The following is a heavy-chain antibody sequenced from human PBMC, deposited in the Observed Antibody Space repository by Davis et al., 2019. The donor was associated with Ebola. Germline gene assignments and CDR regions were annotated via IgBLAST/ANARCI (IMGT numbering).Heavy chain of an antibody. CDR3: AKAIWGTYRTEY. CDR1: GFTFSIYT. D-gene: IGHD3-16*02. Sequence: GGSLRLSCAASGFTFSIYTMNWVRQAPGEGLEWVSSISSSGSYIYYPDSVRGRFTISRDNAMNTLYLQMNSLRTEDTAVYYCAKAIWGTYRTEYWGQGTLVTVSS. CDR2: ISSSGSYI. J-gene: IGHJ4*02. V-gene: IGHV3-21*04.